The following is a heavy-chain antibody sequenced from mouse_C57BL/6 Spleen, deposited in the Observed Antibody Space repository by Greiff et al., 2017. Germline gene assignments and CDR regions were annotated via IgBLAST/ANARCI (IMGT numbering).Heavy chain of an antibody. J-gene: IGHJ3*01. CDR3: ASSPSYGSPY. V-gene: IGHV14-2*01. CDR1: GYNFKDYY. CDR2: IDPEDGET. Sequence: VQLQQSGAELVKPGASVTLSCTASGYNFKDYYMHWVKQRPEQGLEWIGRIDPEDGETKYAPKFQGKATITADTSSNTAYLQLSSLTSEDTAVYYCASSPSYGSPYWGQGTLVTVSA. D-gene: IGHD1-1*01.